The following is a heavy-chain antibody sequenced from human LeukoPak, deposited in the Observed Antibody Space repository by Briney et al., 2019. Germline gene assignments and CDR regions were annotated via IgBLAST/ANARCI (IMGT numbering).Heavy chain of an antibody. V-gene: IGHV4-4*07. Sequence: SETLSLTCTVSGGSISSYYWSWIRQPAGKGLEWIGRIYSSGSTDYNPSLKSRVTMSVDTSKNQFSLKMRSVTAADTAVYFCAAHCSSSSCFPGGDYWGRGTLVTVSS. J-gene: IGHJ4*02. CDR2: IYSSGST. CDR1: GGSISSYY. D-gene: IGHD2-2*01. CDR3: AAHCSSSSCFPGGDY.